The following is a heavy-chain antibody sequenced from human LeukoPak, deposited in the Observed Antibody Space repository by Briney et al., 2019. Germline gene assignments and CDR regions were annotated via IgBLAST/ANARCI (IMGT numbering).Heavy chain of an antibody. J-gene: IGHJ4*02. V-gene: IGHV3-23*01. Sequence: GGSLRLSCAASGFIFNNYGLVWVRQAPGKGLKWVSAISNDGGGTTYADFVKGRFSVSRDNSKNTLFLQMNSLRAEDTALYYCAKGSSGYFFDLWGQGTLVTVSS. CDR1: GFIFNNYG. CDR3: AKGSSGYFFDL. D-gene: IGHD3-22*01. CDR2: ISNDGGGT.